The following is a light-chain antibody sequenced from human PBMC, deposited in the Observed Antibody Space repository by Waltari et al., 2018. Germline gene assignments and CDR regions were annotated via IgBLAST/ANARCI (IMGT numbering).Light chain of an antibody. CDR3: QVWDANTDPGV. J-gene: IGLJ1*01. V-gene: IGLV3-21*01. Sequence: SYVLTQPPSVSVAPGETARLTCGGNNIESKSVHWYRQRPGQAPVLVISYDGDRPSGIPDRLSGSNSGNTATLTSSRVEAGDEADYYCQVWDANTDPGVFGTGTEVTVL. CDR2: YDG. CDR1: NIESKS.